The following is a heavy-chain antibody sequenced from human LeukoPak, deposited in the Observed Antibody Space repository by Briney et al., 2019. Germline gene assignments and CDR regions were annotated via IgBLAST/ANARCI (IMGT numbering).Heavy chain of an antibody. CDR1: GLTFSNTW. CDR3: ARWRANSAFDY. CDR2: ISGSGGST. V-gene: IGHV3-23*01. Sequence: SGGSLRLSCVVSGLTFSNTWMNWVRQAPGKGLEWVSAISGSGGSTYYADSVKGRFTISRDNSKNTLYLQMDSLRAEDTAVYYCARWRANSAFDYWGQGTLVTVSS. J-gene: IGHJ4*02. D-gene: IGHD4/OR15-4a*01.